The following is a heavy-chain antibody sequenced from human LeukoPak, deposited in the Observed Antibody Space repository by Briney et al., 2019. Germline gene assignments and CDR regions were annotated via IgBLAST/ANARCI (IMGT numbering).Heavy chain of an antibody. V-gene: IGHV3-74*01. D-gene: IGHD3-22*01. Sequence: GRSLRLSCSASGFSFSNYWMHWVRQAPGKGLVWVSRINGDGSGTTYADSVKGRFTISRDNAKNTLYLQMNSLRAEDTAVYYCARKDYDTSGYFDLDYWGQGTLVTVSS. J-gene: IGHJ4*02. CDR3: ARKDYDTSGYFDLDY. CDR2: INGDGSGT. CDR1: GFSFSNYW.